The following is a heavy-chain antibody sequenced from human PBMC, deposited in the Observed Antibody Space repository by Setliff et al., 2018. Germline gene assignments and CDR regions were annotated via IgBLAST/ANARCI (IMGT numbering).Heavy chain of an antibody. Sequence: GGSLRLSCAASGFSFSSFWMSWVRQAPGKGLEWVSTIYSGDRSTFYTDSVKGRFIIYRDSSKNTLYMQMSSLRAEDTAVYYCAKPRVELRWGFESWGQGTLVTVSS. D-gene: IGHD1-7*01. CDR3: AKPRVELRWGFES. CDR1: GFSFSSFW. CDR2: IYSGDRST. J-gene: IGHJ4*02. V-gene: IGHV3-23*03.